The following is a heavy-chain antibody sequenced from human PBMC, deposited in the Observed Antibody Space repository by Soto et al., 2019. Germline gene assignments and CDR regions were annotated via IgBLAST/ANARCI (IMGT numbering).Heavy chain of an antibody. CDR2: IYPGDSDT. J-gene: IGHJ5*02. CDR3: ARHVDTAMDNWFDP. V-gene: IGHV5-51*01. D-gene: IGHD5-18*01. Sequence: GKGLEWMGIIYPGDSDTRYSPSFQGQVTISADKSISTAYLQWSSLKATDTAMYYCARHVDTAMDNWFDPWGQGTLVTVSS.